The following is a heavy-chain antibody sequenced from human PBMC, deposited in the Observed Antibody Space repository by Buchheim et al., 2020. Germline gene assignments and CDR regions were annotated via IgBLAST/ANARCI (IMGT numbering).Heavy chain of an antibody. D-gene: IGHD3-3*01. CDR1: GFTFCSYG. CDR3: AKDLYDFWSGSKKYGMDV. J-gene: IGHJ6*02. V-gene: IGHV3-30*18. Sequence: QVQLVESGGGVVQPGRSLRLSCAASGFTFCSYGMHWVRQAPGKGLEWVAVISYDGSNKYYADYVKGRFTISRDNSKNTLYLQVDSLRAEDTAVYYCAKDLYDFWSGSKKYGMDVWGQGTT. CDR2: ISYDGSNK.